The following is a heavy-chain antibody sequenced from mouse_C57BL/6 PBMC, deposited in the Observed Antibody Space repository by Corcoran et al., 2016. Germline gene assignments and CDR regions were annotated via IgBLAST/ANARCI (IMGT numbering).Heavy chain of an antibody. Sequence: EVQLHQSLPELLKPGASVKISCKASGYTFTNYYINWVKQSHGKSLEWIGDINPNNGGTNYNQKFKGKATLTVDRSSSTHYMELRSLTSEDSAVYYCTTIPFAYWGQGTLVTVSA. D-gene: IGHD1-1*01. J-gene: IGHJ3*01. CDR2: INPNNGGT. V-gene: IGHV1-26*01. CDR1: GYTFTNYY. CDR3: TTIPFAY.